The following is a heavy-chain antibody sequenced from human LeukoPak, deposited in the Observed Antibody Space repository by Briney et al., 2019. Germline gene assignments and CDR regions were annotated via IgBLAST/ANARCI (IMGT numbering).Heavy chain of an antibody. J-gene: IGHJ4*02. CDR2: ISFDGSNK. D-gene: IGHD2-2*01. CDR1: GFTFSNYA. CDR3: AREVRYRYFDY. V-gene: IGHV3-30-3*01. Sequence: GRSLRLSCAASGFTFSNYAMHWVRQAPGKGLEWVAVISFDGSNKYYADSVKGRFTVSRDNSKNTLHLQMNSLRAEDTAVYYCAREVRYRYFDYWGQGTLVTVSS.